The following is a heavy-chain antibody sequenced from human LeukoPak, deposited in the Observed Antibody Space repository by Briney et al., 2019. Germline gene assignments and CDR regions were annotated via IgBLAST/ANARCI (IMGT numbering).Heavy chain of an antibody. CDR2: IKQDGSEK. D-gene: IGHD6-13*01. CDR1: GFNFSSYW. V-gene: IGHV3-7*01. CDR3: ARSPRAVLGQLVPVYFDY. J-gene: IGHJ4*02. Sequence: PGGSLRLSCAASGFNFSSYWMSWVRQAPGKGLEWVANIKQDGSEKYYVDSVKGRFTISRDNAKNSLYLQMNSLRAEDTAVYYCARSPRAVLGQLVPVYFDYWGQGTLVTVSS.